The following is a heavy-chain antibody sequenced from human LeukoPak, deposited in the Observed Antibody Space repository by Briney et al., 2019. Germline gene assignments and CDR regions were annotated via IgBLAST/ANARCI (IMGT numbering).Heavy chain of an antibody. CDR1: GGSISSGGYY. J-gene: IGHJ3*02. CDR2: IYHSGST. V-gene: IGHV4-30-2*01. Sequence: SETLSLTCTVSGGSISSGGYYWSWIRQPPGKGLEWIGYIYHSGSTYYNPSLKSRVTISVDRSKNQFSLKLSSVTAADTAVYYCARGLAGVGATSRGNAFDIWGQGTMVTVSS. D-gene: IGHD1-26*01. CDR3: ARGLAGVGATSRGNAFDI.